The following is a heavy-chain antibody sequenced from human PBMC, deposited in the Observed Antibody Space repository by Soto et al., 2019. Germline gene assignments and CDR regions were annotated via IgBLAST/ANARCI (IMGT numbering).Heavy chain of an antibody. CDR2: ISYDGSNK. D-gene: IGHD2-8*01. V-gene: IGHV3-30*18. Sequence: QVQLVESGGGVVQPGRSLRLSCAASGFTFSSYGMHWVRQAPGKGLEWVAVISYDGSNKYYADSVKGRFTISRDNSKNTLYQQMNSLRAEDTAVYYCAQILTYYYYGMDVWGQGTTVTVSS. J-gene: IGHJ6*02. CDR1: GFTFSSYG. CDR3: AQILTYYYYGMDV.